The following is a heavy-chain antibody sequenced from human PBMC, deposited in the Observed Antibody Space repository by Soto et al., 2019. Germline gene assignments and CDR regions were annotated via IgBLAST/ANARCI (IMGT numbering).Heavy chain of an antibody. D-gene: IGHD3-9*01. J-gene: IGHJ6*02. Sequence: GGSLRLSCAASGFTFSSYSMNWVRQAPGKGLEWVSSISSSSSYIYYADSVKGRFTISRDNSKNTLYLQMNSLRAEDTAVYYCAKDTRQSNYDILTGYYNVITLGSVWGQGTTVTVSS. CDR2: ISSSSSYI. CDR1: GFTFSSYS. CDR3: AKDTRQSNYDILTGYYNVITLGSV. V-gene: IGHV3-21*04.